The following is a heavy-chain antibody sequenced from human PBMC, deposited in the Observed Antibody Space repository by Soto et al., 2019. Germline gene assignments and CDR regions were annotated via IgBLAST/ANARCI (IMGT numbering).Heavy chain of an antibody. J-gene: IGHJ6*02. V-gene: IGHV3-23*01. CDR1: GFTFSNYA. Sequence: EVQLLESGGGLVQPGGSLRLSCAASGFTFSNYAMSWVRQAPGKGLEWVSGISAGGASPYYADSVKGRFTVSRDNSMNTLHLQMNSLRAEDTAVYYCANCPGSSSWPHYYSGMDVWGQGTTVTVSS. CDR2: ISAGGASP. CDR3: ANCPGSSSWPHYYSGMDV. D-gene: IGHD6-13*01.